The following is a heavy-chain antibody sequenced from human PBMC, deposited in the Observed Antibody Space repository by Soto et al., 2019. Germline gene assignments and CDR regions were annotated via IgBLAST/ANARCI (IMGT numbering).Heavy chain of an antibody. CDR3: ARGRPRSGPPFYYYGLDV. Sequence: QVQLVQSGAEVKKPGSSVKVSCKASGVTFSTYVLSWVRQAPGQGLEWMGRVIPMSGSSNYAQKFQGRVTITADKDTSIAYMEVRSLRSEDTAVYYCARGRPRSGPPFYYYGLDVWGQGTTVIVSS. CDR2: VIPMSGSS. V-gene: IGHV1-69*06. J-gene: IGHJ6*02. D-gene: IGHD1-26*01. CDR1: GVTFSTYV.